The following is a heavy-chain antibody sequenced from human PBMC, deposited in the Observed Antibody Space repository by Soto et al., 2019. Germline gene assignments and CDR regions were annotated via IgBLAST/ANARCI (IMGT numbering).Heavy chain of an antibody. CDR3: AIRPKAAGEGGNY. CDR1: GFTFSSYA. V-gene: IGHV3-23*01. CDR2: ISGSGGST. D-gene: IGHD6-13*01. Sequence: EVQLLESGGGLVQPGGSLRLSCAASGFTFSSYAMRWVRQAPEKGLEWVSAISGSGGSTYYADSVKGRFTISRDNSKNTLYLQMNSLRAEDTAVYYCAIRPKAAGEGGNYWGQGTLVTVSS. J-gene: IGHJ4*02.